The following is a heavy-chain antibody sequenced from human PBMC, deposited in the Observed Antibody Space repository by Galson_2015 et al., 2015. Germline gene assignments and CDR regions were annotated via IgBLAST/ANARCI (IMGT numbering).Heavy chain of an antibody. CDR1: GYSFSNYW. D-gene: IGHD1-1*01. J-gene: IGHJ3*02. Sequence: QSGAEVKKPGESLKISCTGSGYSFSNYWIGWVRQMSGKGLEWMGIIYPGDSDIRYSPSFQGQVSISVDRSISTAYLQWNSLKASDTAMYYCARRPERKLGAFDIWGQGTMVTVSS. V-gene: IGHV5-51*01. CDR3: ARRPERKLGAFDI. CDR2: IYPGDSDI.